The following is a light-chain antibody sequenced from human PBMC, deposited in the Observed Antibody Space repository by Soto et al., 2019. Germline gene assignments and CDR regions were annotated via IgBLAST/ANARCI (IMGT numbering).Light chain of an antibody. V-gene: IGLV2-11*01. J-gene: IGLJ3*02. Sequence: QSALTQPRSVSGSPGQSVTISCTGTRRDVGGYNYVSWYQQHPGKAPTLMIYDVSKRPSGVPDRFSGSKSGNTASLTISGLQAEDEADYYCCSYAGSYTWVFCGGTKLTVL. CDR3: CSYAGSYTWV. CDR2: DVS. CDR1: RRDVGGYNY.